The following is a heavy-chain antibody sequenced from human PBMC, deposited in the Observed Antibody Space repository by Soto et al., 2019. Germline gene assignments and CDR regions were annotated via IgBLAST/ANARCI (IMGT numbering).Heavy chain of an antibody. CDR3: AREQYSMVRGVIPY. D-gene: IGHD3-10*01. J-gene: IGHJ4*02. CDR1: GFTFSTYA. V-gene: IGHV3-23*01. Sequence: LRLSCAASGFTFSTYAMSWVRQAPGKGLEWVSSFSGPGGGPYYADSVKGRFTISRDDSKNTLYLQMNSLRAEDTAVYYCAREQYSMVRGVIPYWGQGTLVTVSS. CDR2: FSGPGGGP.